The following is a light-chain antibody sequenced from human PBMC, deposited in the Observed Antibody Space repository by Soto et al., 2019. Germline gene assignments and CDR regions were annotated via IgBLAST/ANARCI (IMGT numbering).Light chain of an antibody. CDR2: DAS. Sequence: EIVLTQSPGTLSLSPGERATLSCRASQSVSSSYLAWYQQKTGQAPRLIIYDASSRATGIPDRFSGSGSGTDFTLTISRLEPEDFAVYYCQQYGSSPRTFGQGTKVEIK. CDR3: QQYGSSPRT. J-gene: IGKJ1*01. V-gene: IGKV3-20*01. CDR1: QSVSSSY.